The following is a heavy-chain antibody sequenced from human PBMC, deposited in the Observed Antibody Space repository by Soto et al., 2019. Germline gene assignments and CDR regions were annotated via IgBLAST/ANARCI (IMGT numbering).Heavy chain of an antibody. CDR1: GFSLSTSGMC. Sequence: SGPTLVNPTQTLTLTCTFSGFSLSTSGMCVSWIRQPPRKALEWLALIDWDDDKYYSTSLKTRLTISKDTSKNQVVLTMTNMDPVDTATYYCARITRSVSTNYGMDVWGQGTTVTVSS. CDR2: IDWDDDK. V-gene: IGHV2-70*01. J-gene: IGHJ6*02. D-gene: IGHD6-25*01. CDR3: ARITRSVSTNYGMDV.